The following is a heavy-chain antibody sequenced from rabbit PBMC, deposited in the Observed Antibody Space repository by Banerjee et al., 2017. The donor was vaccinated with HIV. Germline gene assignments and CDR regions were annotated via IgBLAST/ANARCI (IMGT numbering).Heavy chain of an antibody. CDR2: INTSSGST. D-gene: IGHD1-1*01. Sequence: QEQLEESGGDLVKPEGSLTLTCTASGFSFSGSYWIWWVRQAPGKGLEWIACINTSSGSTVYATWAKGRFTISRTSSTTVSLQMTSLTAADTATYFCARTGSGNYWLWGQGTLVTVS. V-gene: IGHV1S45*01. CDR1: GFSFSGSYW. J-gene: IGHJ3*01. CDR3: ARTGSGNYWL.